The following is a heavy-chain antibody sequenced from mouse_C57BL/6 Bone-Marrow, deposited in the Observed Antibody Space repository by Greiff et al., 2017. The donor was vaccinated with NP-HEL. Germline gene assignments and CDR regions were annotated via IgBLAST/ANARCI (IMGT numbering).Heavy chain of an antibody. CDR3: ARYLGYFDY. D-gene: IGHD4-1*01. CDR2: IRNKANGYTT. Sequence: EVMLVESGGGLVQPGGSLSLSCAASGFTFTDYYMSWVRQPPGKALEWLGFIRNKANGYTTEYSASVKGRFTISRDNSQSSLYLQMNALRAEDSATYYCARYLGYFDYWGQGTTLTVSS. V-gene: IGHV7-3*01. J-gene: IGHJ2*01. CDR1: GFTFTDYY.